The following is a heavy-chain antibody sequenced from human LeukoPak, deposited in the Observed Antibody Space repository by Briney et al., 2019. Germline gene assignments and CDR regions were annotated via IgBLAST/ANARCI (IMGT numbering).Heavy chain of an antibody. J-gene: IGHJ4*02. CDR1: GYTFTSYG. V-gene: IGHV1-18*01. CDR2: ISAYNGNT. CDR3: ARDSGSWELLTFDY. Sequence: ASVKVSCKASGYTFTSYGISWVRQAPGRGLEWMGWISAYNGNTNYAQKLQGRVTMTTDTSTSTAYMELRSLRSDDTAVYYCARDSGSWELLTFDYWGQGTLVTVSS. D-gene: IGHD1-26*01.